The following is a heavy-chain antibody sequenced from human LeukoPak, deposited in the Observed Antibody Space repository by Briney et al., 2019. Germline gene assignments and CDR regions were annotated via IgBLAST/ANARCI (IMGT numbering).Heavy chain of an antibody. CDR3: AKSENGGSSSEDYYYYYMDV. V-gene: IGHV3-23*01. CDR1: GFTFSSYA. Sequence: GGSLRLSCAASGFTFSSYAMSWVRQAPGKGLEWVSAISGSGGSTYYADSVKGRFTISRDNSKNTLYLQMNSLRAEDTAVYYCAKSENGGSSSEDYYYYYMDVWGKGTTVTVSS. CDR2: ISGSGGST. J-gene: IGHJ6*03. D-gene: IGHD6-6*01.